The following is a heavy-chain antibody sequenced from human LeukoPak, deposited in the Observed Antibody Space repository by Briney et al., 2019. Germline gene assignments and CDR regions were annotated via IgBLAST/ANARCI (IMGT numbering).Heavy chain of an antibody. Sequence: GSLRLSCAASEFSVGSNYMTWVRQAPGKGLEWIGEIHHSGGTNHNPSLKTRITISLDTSKNQFSLKLTSVTAADTAIYYCARVSGLNNFDSWGQGTLVTVSS. D-gene: IGHD1/OR15-1a*01. CDR2: IHHSGGT. V-gene: IGHV4-34*01. J-gene: IGHJ4*02. CDR3: ARVSGLNNFDS. CDR1: EFSVGSNY.